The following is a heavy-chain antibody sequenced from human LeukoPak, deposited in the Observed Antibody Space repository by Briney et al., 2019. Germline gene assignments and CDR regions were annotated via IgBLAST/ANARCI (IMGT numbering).Heavy chain of an antibody. D-gene: IGHD2-2*01. CDR2: LYYTGST. CDR3: ARLIGTRAFDY. V-gene: IGHV4-39*01. J-gene: IGHJ4*02. Sequence: PSETLSLTCTVSGGSISSTSYFWGWIRQPPGKGLEWVATLYYTGSTYYNPFLKSRVTMSVDASKNQFSLEVSSVTAADTAVYYCARLIGTRAFDYWGQGSLVTVSS. CDR1: GGSISSTSYF.